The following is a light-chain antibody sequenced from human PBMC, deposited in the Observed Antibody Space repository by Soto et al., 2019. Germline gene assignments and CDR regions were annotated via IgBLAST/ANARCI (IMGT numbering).Light chain of an antibody. V-gene: IGKV3D-15*01. Sequence: ETVVTQSPATLSVSPGERATLYCRTSQSVGSHLAWYHQKAGQAPRLLIYGASTRATDIPARFSGSGSGTEFTLTISSLQSEDFAVYYCQQYNNWPPAFGQGTKVEIK. CDR1: QSVGSH. CDR2: GAS. CDR3: QQYNNWPPA. J-gene: IGKJ1*01.